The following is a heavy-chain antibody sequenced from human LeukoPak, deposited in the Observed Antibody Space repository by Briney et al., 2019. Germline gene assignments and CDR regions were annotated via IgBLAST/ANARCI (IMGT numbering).Heavy chain of an antibody. CDR2: TYNSGST. CDR3: ARDGSGSYLNWFDP. D-gene: IGHD3-10*01. CDR1: GGSISSYY. V-gene: IGHV4-59*01. J-gene: IGHJ5*02. Sequence: PSETLSLTCTVSGGSISSYYWNWLRQPPGKGLEWIGHTYNSGSTNYNPSLKSRVTISVDTSKNQFSLKLTSVTAADTAVYYCARDGSGSYLNWFDPWGQGTLVTVSS.